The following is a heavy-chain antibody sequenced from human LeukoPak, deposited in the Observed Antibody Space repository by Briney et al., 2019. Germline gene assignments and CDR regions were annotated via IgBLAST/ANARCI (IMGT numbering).Heavy chain of an antibody. V-gene: IGHV4-30-4*08. CDR3: ASSNYYDSSGYDY. CDR1: GGSISSGDYY. CDR2: IYYSGST. J-gene: IGHJ4*02. Sequence: SRTLSLTCTVSGGSISSGDYYWSWIRQPPGKGLEWIGYIYYSGSTYYNPSLKSRVTISVDTSKNQFSLKLSSVTAADTAVYYCASSNYYDSSGYDYWGQGTLVTVSS. D-gene: IGHD3-22*01.